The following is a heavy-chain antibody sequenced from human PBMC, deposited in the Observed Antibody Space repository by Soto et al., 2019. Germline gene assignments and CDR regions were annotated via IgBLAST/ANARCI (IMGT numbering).Heavy chain of an antibody. J-gene: IGHJ4*02. D-gene: IGHD5-12*01. Sequence: EVRLVESGGGFVQPGRSLRLSCTVSGFTFDEHSKHWVRQAPGKGLEWVSGINYNGGRVAYVDSVRGRFTIARDNANNSLFLQMNSLRPEDTGLYFCSKGRPRYSGLDTDFDAWGQGTPVTVSS. CDR1: GFTFDEHS. CDR3: SKGRPRYSGLDTDFDA. V-gene: IGHV3-9*01. CDR2: INYNGGRV.